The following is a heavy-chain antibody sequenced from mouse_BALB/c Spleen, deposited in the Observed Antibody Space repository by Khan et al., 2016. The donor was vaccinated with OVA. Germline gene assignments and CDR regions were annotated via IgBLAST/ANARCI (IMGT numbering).Heavy chain of an antibody. CDR2: IDPFNGGT. J-gene: IGHJ3*01. CDR3: TRLGTTGWFTY. D-gene: IGHD2-13*01. Sequence: EVQLQQSGPELMKPGASVKISCKASGYSFTNYYIHWVKQSHGQSLEWLGYIDPFNGGTTYNQKFKGTATLTVEKSSSTAYMHLNNLTSEDSAVYYCTRLGTTGWFTYWGQGTLVTVSA. V-gene: IGHV1S135*01. CDR1: GYSFTNYY.